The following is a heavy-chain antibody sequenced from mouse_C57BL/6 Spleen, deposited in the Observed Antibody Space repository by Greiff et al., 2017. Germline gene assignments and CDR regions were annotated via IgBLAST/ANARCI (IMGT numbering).Heavy chain of an antibody. D-gene: IGHD4-1*01. CDR2: IYPGSGST. CDR1: GYTFTSYW. J-gene: IGHJ4*01. CDR3: ARSGGYAMDY. V-gene: IGHV1-55*01. Sequence: VQLQQPGAELVKPGASVKMSCKASGYTFTSYWITWVKQRPGQGLEWIGDIYPGSGSTNYTEKFKSKATLTVDTSSSTAYMQLSSRTSEDSAVYYCARSGGYAMDYWGQGTSVTVSS.